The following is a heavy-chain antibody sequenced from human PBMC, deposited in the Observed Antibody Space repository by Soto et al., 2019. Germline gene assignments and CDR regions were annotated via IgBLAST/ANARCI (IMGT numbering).Heavy chain of an antibody. CDR1: GYSFSTYA. CDR3: VKCAVTGTSGSTYYH. CDR2: ITNNGGTT. V-gene: IGHV3-64D*06. D-gene: IGHD1-26*01. Sequence: PGGSMRLSCSASGYSFSTYAMHWVRQAPEKGLEYVSAITNNGGTTYYADSVKGRFTISRDNSKNTLYLQMSSLRAEDTAVYYCVKCAVTGTSGSTYYHWGQGTLVTVSS. J-gene: IGHJ5*02.